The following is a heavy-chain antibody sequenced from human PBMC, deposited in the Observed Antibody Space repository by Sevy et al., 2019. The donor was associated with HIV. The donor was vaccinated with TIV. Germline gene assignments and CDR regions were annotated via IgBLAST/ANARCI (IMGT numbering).Heavy chain of an antibody. V-gene: IGHV3-21*01. D-gene: IGHD1-26*01. CDR2: ISSTSSYI. Sequence: GGSLRLSCAASGFTFSSHSMNWVRQAPGKGLEWVASISSTSSYIYHADSVKGRFTVSRDNAKNSLFLQMNNLGVDDTAVYYCAREAQVVGVDLDFWGQGTLVTVSS. J-gene: IGHJ4*02. CDR1: GFTFSSHS. CDR3: AREAQVVGVDLDF.